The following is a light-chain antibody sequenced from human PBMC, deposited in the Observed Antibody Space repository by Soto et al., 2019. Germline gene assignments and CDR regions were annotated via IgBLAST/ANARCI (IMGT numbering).Light chain of an antibody. V-gene: IGKV1-8*01. J-gene: IGKJ4*01. CDR3: LQHNSYPLT. Sequence: AIRMTQSPSSLSASTGDRVTITCRASQAINNYLVWFQQKPGKAPKVLIYAASTLQTGVPSRFSGSGSGTDFTLTISSLQPEDFATYYCLQHNSYPLTFGGGTKVDI. CDR2: AAS. CDR1: QAINNY.